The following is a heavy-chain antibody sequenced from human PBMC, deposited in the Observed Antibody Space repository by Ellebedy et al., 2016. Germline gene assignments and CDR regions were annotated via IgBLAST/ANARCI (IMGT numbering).Heavy chain of an antibody. Sequence: GESLKISCVGSGFNFSTYGMHWVRQAPGKGLEWVAVISYDGSNEYYADSVKGRFTISRDNSKNTLYLQMNRLRAEDTAVYYCARERAASITPHWFHPWGPGTLVIVSS. CDR2: ISYDGSNE. CDR1: GFNFSTYG. CDR3: ARERAASITPHWFHP. V-gene: IGHV3-30*03. J-gene: IGHJ5*02. D-gene: IGHD6-25*01.